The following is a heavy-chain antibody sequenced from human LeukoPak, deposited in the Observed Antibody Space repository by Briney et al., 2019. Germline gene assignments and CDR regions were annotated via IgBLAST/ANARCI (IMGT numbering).Heavy chain of an antibody. CDR2: IKQDGSEK. Sequence: GGSLRLSCAASGFTFISYSMSWVRQAPGKGLEWVANIKQDGSEKYYVDSVKGRFTVSRDNAKNSLYLQMNSLRAEDTALYFCAKDRGGGSQLGDAFDVWGQGTMVSVSS. D-gene: IGHD2-15*01. J-gene: IGHJ3*01. CDR1: GFTFISYS. V-gene: IGHV3-7*03. CDR3: AKDRGGGSQLGDAFDV.